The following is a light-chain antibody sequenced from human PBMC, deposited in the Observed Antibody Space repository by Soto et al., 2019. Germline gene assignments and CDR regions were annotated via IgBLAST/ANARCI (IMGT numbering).Light chain of an antibody. CDR1: QTVTSNY. V-gene: IGKV3-20*01. CDR2: GAS. J-gene: IGKJ4*01. Sequence: EVVLTQSPGTLSLSPGERATLSCRASQTVTSNYLAWYQQKPGQAPRLLIYGASSRATDIPHRFSGSGSGPDFTLTISRLETEDFALYYCQQYVSIPLPFGGGTKVE. CDR3: QQYVSIPLP.